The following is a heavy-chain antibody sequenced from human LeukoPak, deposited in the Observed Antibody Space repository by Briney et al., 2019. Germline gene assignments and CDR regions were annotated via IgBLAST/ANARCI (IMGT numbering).Heavy chain of an antibody. V-gene: IGHV4-61*01. CDR2: IYYSGST. Sequence: SETLSLTCTVSGYSISSGYYWGWIRQPPGKGLEWIGYIYYSGSTRYNPSLKSRVTISVDTSKNHFSLKLSSVTAADTAVYYRARGPRKTYYDRWGQGTLVTVSS. CDR1: GYSISSGYY. CDR3: ARGPRKTYYDR. J-gene: IGHJ4*02. D-gene: IGHD3-22*01.